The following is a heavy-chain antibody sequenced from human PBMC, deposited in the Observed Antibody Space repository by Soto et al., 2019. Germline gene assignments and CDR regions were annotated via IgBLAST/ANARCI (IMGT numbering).Heavy chain of an antibody. D-gene: IGHD6-19*01. J-gene: IGHJ4*02. V-gene: IGHV3-73*01. CDR1: GFTFGGSA. Sequence: EVQLVDSGGGLVKPGGSLRLSCAASGFTFGGSAMHWVRQASGKGLEWVGHIRSKTNSYATAYAESVKGRFTISRDDSMNTAYLQMNSLKTEDTAVYFCTRQTDAVQWLVVPTDYNFDYWGQGTLVTVSS. CDR2: IRSKTNSYAT. CDR3: TRQTDAVQWLVVPTDYNFDY.